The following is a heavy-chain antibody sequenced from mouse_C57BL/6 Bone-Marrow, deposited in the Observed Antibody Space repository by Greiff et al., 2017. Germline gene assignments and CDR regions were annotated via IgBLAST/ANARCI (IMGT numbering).Heavy chain of an antibody. J-gene: IGHJ3*01. CDR2: IYPRSGNT. CDR1: GYTFTSYG. CDR3: ARRDYYAHRGFAY. Sequence: QVQLQQSGAELARPGASVKLSCKASGYTFTSYGISWVKQRPGQGLEWIGEIYPRSGNTYYNEKFKGKATLTADKTSSTAYMELRSLTSEYSAVYFCARRDYYAHRGFAYWGQGTLVTVSA. V-gene: IGHV1-81*01. D-gene: IGHD2-1*01.